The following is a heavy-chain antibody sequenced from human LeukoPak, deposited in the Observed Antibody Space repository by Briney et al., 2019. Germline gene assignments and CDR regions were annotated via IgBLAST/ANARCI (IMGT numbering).Heavy chain of an antibody. CDR3: AGFVYSGSSDY. Sequence: SETLSLTCTVSGGSISSSRYYWGWIRQPPGKGLEWIGSIYYSGSTYYNPSLKSRVTISVDTSKNQFSLKLSSVTAADTAVYYCAGFVYSGSSDYWGQGTLVTVSS. CDR1: GGSISSSRYY. D-gene: IGHD1-26*01. J-gene: IGHJ4*02. V-gene: IGHV4-39*01. CDR2: IYYSGST.